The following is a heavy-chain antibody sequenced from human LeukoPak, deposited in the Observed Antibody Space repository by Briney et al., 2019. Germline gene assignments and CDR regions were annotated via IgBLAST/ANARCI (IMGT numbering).Heavy chain of an antibody. Sequence: PSETLSLTCAVYGGSFSGYYWSRIRQPPGKRLEWIGEINHSGSTNYNPSLKSRVTISVDTSKNQYSLKLSSVTAADTAVYYCARGRRERWFDPWGQGTLVTVSS. D-gene: IGHD1-26*01. J-gene: IGHJ5*02. CDR2: INHSGST. CDR3: ARGRRERWFDP. CDR1: GGSFSGYY. V-gene: IGHV4-34*01.